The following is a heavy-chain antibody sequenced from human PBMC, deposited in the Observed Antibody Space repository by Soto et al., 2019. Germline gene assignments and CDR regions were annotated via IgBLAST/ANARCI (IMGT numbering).Heavy chain of an antibody. CDR1: GFTFSSYA. D-gene: IGHD6-13*01. CDR3: ARGNPGIAAAGTSDY. Sequence: QVQLVESGGGVVQPGRSLRLSCAASGFTFSSYAMHWVRQAPGKGLEWVAVISYDGSNKYYADSVKGRFTISRDNSKNTLYLQMNSLRAEDTAVYYCARGNPGIAAAGTSDYWGQGTLVTVSS. CDR2: ISYDGSNK. J-gene: IGHJ4*02. V-gene: IGHV3-30-3*01.